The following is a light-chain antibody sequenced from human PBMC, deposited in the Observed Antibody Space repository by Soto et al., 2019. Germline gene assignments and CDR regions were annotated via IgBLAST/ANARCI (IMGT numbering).Light chain of an antibody. CDR3: QQYNNWPGT. V-gene: IGKV3-15*01. CDR2: GAS. CDR1: QSVSSN. J-gene: IGKJ3*01. Sequence: EIVMTQSPATLSVSPGERATLSCRASQSVSSNLAWYQQKPGQAPRLLIYGASTRATGIPARFSGSGYGTEFTLTISSLQPEDFSVYYCQQYNNWPGTFGAGTKVDIK.